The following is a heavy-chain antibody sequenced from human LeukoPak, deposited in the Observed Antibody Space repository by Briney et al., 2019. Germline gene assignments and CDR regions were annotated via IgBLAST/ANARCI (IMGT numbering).Heavy chain of an antibody. V-gene: IGHV3-7*01. Sequence: GGSPELSFAAAGFRFSNYYMSWVRPAPGKGVEWVALINPDGSEGYYVDSVRGRFTISRDNAKNSLYLQMNSLRVEDTAVYYCTSWGDTTAEYFQRWGQGTLVTVSS. J-gene: IGHJ1*01. CDR3: TSWGDTTAEYFQR. D-gene: IGHD2-21*02. CDR2: INPDGSEG. CDR1: GFRFSNYY.